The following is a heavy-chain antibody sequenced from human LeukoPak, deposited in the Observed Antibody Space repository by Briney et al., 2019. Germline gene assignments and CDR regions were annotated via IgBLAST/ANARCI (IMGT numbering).Heavy chain of an antibody. CDR3: ARAQNYHDRSGYSDDTFDV. Sequence: ASVKVSCKASGYTFTYNYIHWVRQAPGQGLEWMGRVNPYSGGINYAQKFQGRVTMTRDTSINTAFVELRRLRSDDTATYYCARAQNYHDRSGYSDDTFDVWGHGTMITVSS. CDR1: GYTFTYNY. CDR2: VNPYSGGI. D-gene: IGHD3-22*01. J-gene: IGHJ3*01. V-gene: IGHV1-2*06.